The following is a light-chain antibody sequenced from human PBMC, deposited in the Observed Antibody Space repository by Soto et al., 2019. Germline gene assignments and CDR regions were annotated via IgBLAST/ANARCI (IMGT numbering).Light chain of an antibody. CDR3: QQYGTSPPT. J-gene: IGKJ1*01. CDR2: GAS. CDR1: QSVSSSY. Sequence: EILLTQSPGTLSLSPGERSTLSCRASQSVSSSYLAWYQQKPGQGPRLLIYGASSRATGIPDRFSGSGSGTDFTLTISRLEPEDFAVYNCQQYGTSPPTFGQGTKVDIK. V-gene: IGKV3-20*01.